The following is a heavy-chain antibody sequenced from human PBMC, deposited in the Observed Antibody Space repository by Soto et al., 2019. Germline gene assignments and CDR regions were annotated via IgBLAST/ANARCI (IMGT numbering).Heavy chain of an antibody. V-gene: IGHV3-30*18. Sequence: PGGSLRLSCAACGFTFSSYGMHWVRQAPGKGLEWVAVISYDGSNKYYADSVKGRFTISRDNSKNTLYLQMNSLRAEDTAVYYCAKNGGYPRDYYYYGMDVWGQGTTVTVSS. CDR1: GFTFSSYG. CDR3: AKNGGYPRDYYYYGMDV. CDR2: ISYDGSNK. D-gene: IGHD2-15*01. J-gene: IGHJ6*02.